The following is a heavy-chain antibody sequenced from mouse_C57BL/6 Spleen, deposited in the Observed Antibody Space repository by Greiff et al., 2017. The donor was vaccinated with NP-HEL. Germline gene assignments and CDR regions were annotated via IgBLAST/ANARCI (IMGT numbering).Heavy chain of an antibody. J-gene: IGHJ2*01. CDR1: GFSLTSYG. CDR3: AKGDGYYEGYFDY. D-gene: IGHD2-3*01. V-gene: IGHV2-2*01. Sequence: VKLQESGPGLVQPSQSLSITCTVSGFSLTSYGVHWVRQSPGKGLEWLGVIWSGGSTDYNAAFISRLSISKDNSKSQVFFKMNSLQADDTAIYYCAKGDGYYEGYFDYWGQGTTLTVSS. CDR2: IWSGGST.